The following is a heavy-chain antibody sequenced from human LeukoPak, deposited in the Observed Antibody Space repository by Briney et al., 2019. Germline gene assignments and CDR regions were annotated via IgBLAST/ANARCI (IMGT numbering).Heavy chain of an antibody. CDR3: ARRYSSSWYFLDY. J-gene: IGHJ4*02. CDR2: IYPGDSDT. Sequence: GESLKISCKVSGYSFTSYWIGWVRQMPGKGLEWMGIIYPGDSDTRYSPSFQGQVTISADKSISTAYLQWSSLKASDTAMYYCARRYSSSWYFLDYWGQGTLVTVSS. D-gene: IGHD6-13*01. V-gene: IGHV5-51*01. CDR1: GYSFTSYW.